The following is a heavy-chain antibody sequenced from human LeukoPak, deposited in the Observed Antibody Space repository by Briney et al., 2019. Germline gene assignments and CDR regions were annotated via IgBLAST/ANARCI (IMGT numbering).Heavy chain of an antibody. J-gene: IGHJ4*02. Sequence: GGSLRLSCAASRFTFSSYGMHWVRQAPGKGLEWVAFIRYDGSNKYYADSVKGRFTISRDNSKNTLYLQMNSLRAEDTAVYYCAKDGMVQPSTGGQGTLVTVSS. CDR3: AKDGMVQPST. V-gene: IGHV3-30*02. CDR2: IRYDGSNK. D-gene: IGHD3-10*01. CDR1: RFTFSSYG.